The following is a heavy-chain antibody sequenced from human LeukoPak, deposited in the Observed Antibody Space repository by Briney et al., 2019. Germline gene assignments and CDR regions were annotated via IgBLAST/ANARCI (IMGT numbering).Heavy chain of an antibody. CDR3: ARDLVGYCGGDCSPPFDY. CDR2: ISAYNGNT. Sequence: ASVKVSCKASGGTFSSYAISWVRQAPGQGLEWMGWISAYNGNTNYAQKLQGRVTMTTDTSTSTAYMELRSLRSDDTAVYYCARDLVGYCGGDCSPPFDYWGQGTLVTVSS. CDR1: GGTFSSYA. J-gene: IGHJ4*02. V-gene: IGHV1-18*01. D-gene: IGHD2-21*01.